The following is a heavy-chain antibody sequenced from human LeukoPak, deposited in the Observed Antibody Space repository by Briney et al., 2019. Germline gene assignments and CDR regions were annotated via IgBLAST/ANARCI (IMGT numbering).Heavy chain of an antibody. CDR1: GYSFTSYD. J-gene: IGHJ6*03. V-gene: IGHV1-8*01. Sequence: ASVKVSCKASGYSFTSYDIDWVRQATGQGLEWMGWMNPNSGNTGYAEKFQGRVTMTRSTSISTAYMELSSLRSEDTAVYYCARANYGSGSYHPYYYYMDVWGQGTTVTVPS. D-gene: IGHD3-10*01. CDR3: ARANYGSGSYHPYYYYMDV. CDR2: MNPNSGNT.